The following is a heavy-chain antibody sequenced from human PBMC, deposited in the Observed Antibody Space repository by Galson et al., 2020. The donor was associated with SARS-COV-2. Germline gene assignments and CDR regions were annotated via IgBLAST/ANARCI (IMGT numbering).Heavy chain of an antibody. CDR3: VKEGGSYAYYYYGMDV. CDR1: GFPFSSYG. Sequence: GGSLRLSCAASGFPFSSYGMLWVRQAPGKGLEWVALISYDGSSESYGDSVKGRVTISRDNSKNTLYLQVNSLRPEDTAVYYCVKEGGSYAYYYYGMDVWGLGTTVTVSS. J-gene: IGHJ6*02. CDR2: ISYDGSSE. V-gene: IGHV3-30*18. D-gene: IGHD3-16*01.